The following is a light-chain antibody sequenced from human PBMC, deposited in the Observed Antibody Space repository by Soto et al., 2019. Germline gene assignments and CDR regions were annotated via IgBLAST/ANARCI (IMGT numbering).Light chain of an antibody. J-gene: IGKJ4*01. Sequence: GDRVTITCRASQGIVRWLAXYXXKXGXXXKXVXYAASTLQSGVPSRFSGSGYGTDFTLTISSLQPEDFATYYCQQLESYPSTFGGGTKVDIK. CDR2: AAS. CDR3: QQLESYPST. V-gene: IGKV1-9*01. CDR1: QGIVRW.